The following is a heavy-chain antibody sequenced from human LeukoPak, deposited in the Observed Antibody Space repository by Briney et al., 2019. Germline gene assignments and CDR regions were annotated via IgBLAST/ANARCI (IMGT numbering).Heavy chain of an antibody. CDR3: ARDPVAVAGRSVDY. V-gene: IGHV4-39*02. Sequence: PSETLSLTCTVSGGSISSSSYYWGWIRQPPGKGLKWIGSIYYSGSTYYNPSLKNRVTISVDTPKNQFSLKLSSVTAADTAVYYCARDPVAVAGRSVDYWGQGTLVTVSS. J-gene: IGHJ4*02. CDR2: IYYSGST. CDR1: GGSISSSSYY. D-gene: IGHD6-19*01.